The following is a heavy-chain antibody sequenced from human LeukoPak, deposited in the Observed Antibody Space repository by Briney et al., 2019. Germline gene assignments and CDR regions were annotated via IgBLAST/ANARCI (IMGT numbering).Heavy chain of an antibody. V-gene: IGHV3-23*01. CDR2: ISGSGDGT. CDR3: AEDTRSYWLALDY. Sequence: RGSLRLSLTAPAFSPTVYAMGWFGQAPGKGLEWVSTISGSGDGTYYADSVKGRFTISRDNSKNTLYLQMNSLRAEDTAAYYCAEDTRSYWLALDYWRQGTLVTVSS. CDR1: AFSPTVYA. D-gene: IGHD1-26*01. J-gene: IGHJ4*02.